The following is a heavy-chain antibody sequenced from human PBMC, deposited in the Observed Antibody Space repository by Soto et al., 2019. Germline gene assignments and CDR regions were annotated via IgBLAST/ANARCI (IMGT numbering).Heavy chain of an antibody. CDR2: ISGSGGST. CDR3: AKRAHWTSNSCTYHDAFDI. V-gene: IGHV3-23*01. D-gene: IGHD2-2*01. CDR1: GFTFSIYA. J-gene: IGHJ3*02. Sequence: SLRLSCAASGFTFSIYAMSWVRQAPGKGLEWVSAISGSGGSTYYADSVKGRFTISRDNSKNTLYLQMNSLRAEDTAVYYCAKRAHWTSNSCTYHDAFDIWGQGTMVPVSS.